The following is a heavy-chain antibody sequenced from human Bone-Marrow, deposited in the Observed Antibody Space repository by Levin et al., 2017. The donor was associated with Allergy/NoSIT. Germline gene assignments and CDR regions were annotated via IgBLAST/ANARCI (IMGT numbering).Heavy chain of an antibody. CDR2: VYYSGKT. Sequence: GSLRLSCNISGGSTRSSSFYWSWVRQPPGKALEWIGSVYYSGKTYYNPSLESRVTLSVDTSKNQFSVKVNSVTAADTAVYSCARQTWIHKGYFDSWGQGIPVNVSS. D-gene: IGHD5-18*01. CDR1: GGSTRSSSFY. CDR3: ARQTWIHKGYFDS. J-gene: IGHJ4*02. V-gene: IGHV4-39*01.